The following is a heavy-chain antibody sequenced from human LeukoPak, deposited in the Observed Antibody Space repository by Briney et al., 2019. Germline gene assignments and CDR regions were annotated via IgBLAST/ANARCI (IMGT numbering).Heavy chain of an antibody. D-gene: IGHD3-3*01. CDR3: GSVYDFWSGYYGRDV. CDR2: ISYDGSNK. J-gene: IGHJ6*02. V-gene: IGHV3-30*04. CDR1: GFTFSSYA. Sequence: GGSLRLSCAASGFTFSSYAMHWVRQAPGKGLEWVAVISYDGSNKYYADSVKGRFTISRDNSKNTLYLQMNSLRAEDTAVYYCGSVYDFWSGYYGRDVWGQGTTVTVP.